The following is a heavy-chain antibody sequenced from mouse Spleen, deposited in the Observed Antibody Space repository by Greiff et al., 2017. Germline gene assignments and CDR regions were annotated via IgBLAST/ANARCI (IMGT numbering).Heavy chain of an antibody. CDR2: ISDGGSYT. D-gene: IGHD4-1*01. J-gene: IGHJ3*01. CDR1: GFTFSSYA. V-gene: IGHV5-4*03. Sequence: DVKLVESGGGLVKPGGSLKLSCAASGFTFSSYAMSWVRQTPEKRLEWVATISDGGSYTYYPDNVKGRFTISRDNAKNNLYLQMSHLKSEDTAMYYCASELGPSWFAYWGQGTLVTVSA. CDR3: ASELGPSWFAY.